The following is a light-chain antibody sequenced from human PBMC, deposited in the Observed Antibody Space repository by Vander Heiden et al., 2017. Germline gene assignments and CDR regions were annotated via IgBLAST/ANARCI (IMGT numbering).Light chain of an antibody. CDR1: QSVLYSSNNKNY. Sequence: DIVMTQSPDSLAVCLGERATINCKSSQSVLYSSNNKNYLAWYQQKPGQPPKLLIYWASTRESGVPDRFSGSGSGTDFTLTISSLQAEDVAVYYCQQYYSTPLTFGPGTKVDIK. CDR2: WAS. J-gene: IGKJ3*01. CDR3: QQYYSTPLT. V-gene: IGKV4-1*01.